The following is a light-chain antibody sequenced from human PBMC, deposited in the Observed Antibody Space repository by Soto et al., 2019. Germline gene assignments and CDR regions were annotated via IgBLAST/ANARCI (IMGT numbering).Light chain of an antibody. J-gene: IGKJ5*01. CDR1: QSVSIL. CDR3: QQRGTS. V-gene: IGKV3-15*01. Sequence: EIVRRQSPPTRAVSAEEGAIVSCRASQSVSILLAWYQQKPGQAPRLLIHGATTRATGIPARFSGSGSGTEFTLTSSSLQSEDFAVYYCQQRGTSFGQGTRLEIK. CDR2: GAT.